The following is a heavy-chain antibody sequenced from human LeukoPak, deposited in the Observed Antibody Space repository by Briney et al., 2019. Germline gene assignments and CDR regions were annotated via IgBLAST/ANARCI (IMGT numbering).Heavy chain of an antibody. CDR1: GFTFSSYA. D-gene: IGHD3-3*01. CDR2: ISGSGGST. V-gene: IGHV3-23*01. Sequence: GGSLRLSCAASGFTFSSYAMSWVRQAPGKGLEWVSAISGSGGSTYYADSVKGRFTISRDNSKNTLYLQMNSLRAEDTAVYYCAKGRDYDFWSGLAPFDYWGQGTLVTVSS. CDR3: AKGRDYDFWSGLAPFDY. J-gene: IGHJ4*02.